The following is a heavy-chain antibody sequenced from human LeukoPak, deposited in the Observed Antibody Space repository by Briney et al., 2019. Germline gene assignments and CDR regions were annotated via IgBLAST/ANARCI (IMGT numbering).Heavy chain of an antibody. D-gene: IGHD5-18*01. J-gene: IGHJ4*02. CDR3: AKELDTMFFDY. CDR1: GFNFDRYT. V-gene: IGHV3-43*01. CDR2: AGWAGGTT. Sequence: GGALRLSCATSGFNFDRYTIHLVRQAPGKGLESLSLAGWAGGTTYYSDSVRGRFTISRDSGKNSVYLQMNSLTTDDTAFYFCAKELDTMFFDYWGQGALVTVSS.